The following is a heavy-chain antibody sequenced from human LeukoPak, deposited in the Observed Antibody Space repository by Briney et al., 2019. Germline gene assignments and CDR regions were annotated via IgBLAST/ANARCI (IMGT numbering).Heavy chain of an antibody. CDR2: ISSNSGYI. CDR3: AREGPGTNIASRPNDY. Sequence: PLGSLRLSCGPSVFTFSTFSMNVGRPAPGEGLGWGSSISSNSGYIYYADSVRGRFTIAKDNAKNSLYLQMNSLRAEDTAVYYCAREGPGTNIASRPNDYWGQGTLVTVSS. D-gene: IGHD6-6*01. CDR1: VFTFSTFS. J-gene: IGHJ4*02. V-gene: IGHV3-21*01.